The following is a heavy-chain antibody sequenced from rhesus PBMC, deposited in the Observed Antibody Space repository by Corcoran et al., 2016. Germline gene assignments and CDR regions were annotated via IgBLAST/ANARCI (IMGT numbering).Heavy chain of an antibody. CDR2: ISGGSGST. D-gene: IGHD6-31*01. V-gene: IGHV4-65*01. CDR1: GGSISSSNW. Sequence: QVQLQESGPGLVKPSETLSLTCAVSGGSISSSNWWSWIRQPPGKGLEWIGYISGGSGSTYFNPSLKSRVTISTDTSKNQFSLKLSSVTAADTAVYYCASRIAAPFDYWGQGVLVTVSS. J-gene: IGHJ4*01. CDR3: ASRIAAPFDY.